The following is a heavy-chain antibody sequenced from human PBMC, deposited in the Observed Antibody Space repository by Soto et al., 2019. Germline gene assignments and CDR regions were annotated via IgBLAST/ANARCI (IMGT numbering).Heavy chain of an antibody. V-gene: IGHV3-30-3*01. J-gene: IGHJ4*02. CDR3: AREKPSQWLSHFDH. Sequence: GGSLRLSCAASGYTFTSSAIHWVRQAPGKGLEWVALISYDGNNKDYADSVRGRFSISRDNSKNTVYLQMNSLRPEDTAVFFCAREKPSQWLSHFDHWGPGTQVTVSS. D-gene: IGHD6-19*01. CDR2: ISYDGNNK. CDR1: GYTFTSSA.